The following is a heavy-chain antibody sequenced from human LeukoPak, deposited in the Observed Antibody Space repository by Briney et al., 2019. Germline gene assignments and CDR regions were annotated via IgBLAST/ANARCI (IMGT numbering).Heavy chain of an antibody. Sequence: SVKVSCKASGVTFSSYAISWVRQAPGQGLEWMGGIIPIFGTANYAQKFQGRVTITADESTSTAYMELSSLRSEDTAVYYCARVRYCSSTSCYLSDYWGQGTLVTVSS. D-gene: IGHD2-2*01. CDR3: ARVRYCSSTSCYLSDY. CDR1: GVTFSSYA. CDR2: IIPIFGTA. V-gene: IGHV1-69*01. J-gene: IGHJ4*02.